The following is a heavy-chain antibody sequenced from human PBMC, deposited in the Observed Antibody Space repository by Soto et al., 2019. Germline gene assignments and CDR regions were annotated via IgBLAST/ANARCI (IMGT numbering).Heavy chain of an antibody. CDR1: GYIISSYY. Sequence: QVQLVQSGAEVKKPGASVKISCKASGYIISSYYIHWVRQAPGQGLEWMGIIDPSVGATTYAQKFQDRVTMTSDTSTRTVHMELSGLRVDDTAMYYCAREYYCDYWGQGTRVTVSS. J-gene: IGHJ4*01. V-gene: IGHV1-46*01. CDR2: IDPSVGAT. CDR3: AREYYCDY.